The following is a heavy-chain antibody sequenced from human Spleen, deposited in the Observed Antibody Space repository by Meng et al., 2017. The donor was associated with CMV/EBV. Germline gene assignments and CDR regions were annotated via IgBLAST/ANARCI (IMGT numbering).Heavy chain of an antibody. J-gene: IGHJ4*02. CDR2: ITGDSTYK. Sequence: GGSLRLSCAASGFTFGSHSMNWVRQAPGKGLEWVSSITGDSTYKHYADSLKGRFTISRDNSKNTLYLQMHSLRAEDAAVYYCAKDASTWYALYYFDSWGQGTPVTVSS. V-gene: IGHV3-21*04. CDR1: GFTFGSHS. D-gene: IGHD6-13*01. CDR3: AKDASTWYALYYFDS.